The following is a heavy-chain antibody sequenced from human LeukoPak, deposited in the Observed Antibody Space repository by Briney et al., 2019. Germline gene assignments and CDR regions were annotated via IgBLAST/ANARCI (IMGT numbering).Heavy chain of an antibody. CDR1: GFTLSTYS. Sequence: GGSLRLSCAASGFTLSTYSMNWVRQAPGKGPEWVSSISSSSSYIYYTDSVKGRFTISRDNAKNSLYLQMNSLRAEDTAVYYCARGRGCSSTSCYPDYWGQGTLVTVSS. CDR2: ISSSSSYI. J-gene: IGHJ4*02. V-gene: IGHV3-21*01. CDR3: ARGRGCSSTSCYPDY. D-gene: IGHD2-2*01.